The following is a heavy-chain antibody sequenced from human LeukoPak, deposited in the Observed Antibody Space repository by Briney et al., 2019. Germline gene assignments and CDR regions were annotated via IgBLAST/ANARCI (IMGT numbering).Heavy chain of an antibody. J-gene: IGHJ6*03. Sequence: ASVKVSCKASGYTFTSYYMHWVRQAPGQGLEWMGGFDPEDGETIYAQKFQGRVTMTEDTSTDTAYMELSSLRSEDTAVYYCATTSPPPYYYYYMDVWGKGTTVTISS. CDR3: ATTSPPPYYYYYMDV. V-gene: IGHV1-24*01. CDR2: FDPEDGET. CDR1: GYTFTSYY.